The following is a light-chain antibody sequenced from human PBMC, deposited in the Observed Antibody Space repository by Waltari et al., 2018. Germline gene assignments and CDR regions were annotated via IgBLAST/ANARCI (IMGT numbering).Light chain of an antibody. CDR2: DVT. V-gene: IGLV2-14*01. J-gene: IGLJ2*01. CDR1: SRDIGAYDY. CDR3: SSDARSSAVI. Sequence: SALTQPASVSGSPGQSITISCTGTSRDIGAYDYVSWYVQYPDTAPRLIIFDVTRRPSGVSVRFAGSRSGNAASLTISGRRTEDEADYICSSDARSSAVIFGGGTKVTVL.